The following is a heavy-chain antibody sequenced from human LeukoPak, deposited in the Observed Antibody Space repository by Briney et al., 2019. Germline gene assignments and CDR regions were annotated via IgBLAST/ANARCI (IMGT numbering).Heavy chain of an antibody. CDR3: ARDVDTAMASHYYYYYGMDV. D-gene: IGHD5-18*01. J-gene: IGHJ6*02. V-gene: IGHV3-11*01. CDR1: GFTFSDYY. CDR2: ISSSGSTI. Sequence: GGSLRLSCAASGFTFSDYYMSWIRQAPGKGLEWVSYISSSGSTIYYADSVKGRFTIFRDNAKNSLYLQMNSLRAEDTAVYYCARDVDTAMASHYYYYYGMDVWGQGTTVTVSS.